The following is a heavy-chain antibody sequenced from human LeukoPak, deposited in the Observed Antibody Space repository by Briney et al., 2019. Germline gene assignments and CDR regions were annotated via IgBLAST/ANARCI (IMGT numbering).Heavy chain of an antibody. CDR2: IRYDGSNK. Sequence: GGSLRLSCAASGFTFSSYAMHWVRQAPGKGLEWVAFIRYDGSNKYYADSVKGRFTISRDNSKNTLYLQMNSLRAEDTAVYYCAKGPSIAAPHGWFDPWGQGTLVTVSS. J-gene: IGHJ5*02. D-gene: IGHD6-6*01. V-gene: IGHV3-30*02. CDR3: AKGPSIAAPHGWFDP. CDR1: GFTFSSYA.